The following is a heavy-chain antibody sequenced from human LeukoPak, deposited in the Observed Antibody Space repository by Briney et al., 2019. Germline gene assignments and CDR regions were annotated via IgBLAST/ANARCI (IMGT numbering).Heavy chain of an antibody. CDR2: ISSSSSYI. D-gene: IGHD3-10*01. CDR3: AREPMVRGVKGGFDY. Sequence: GGSLRLSCAASGFTFSSYSMNWVRQAPGKGLEWVSSISSSSSYIYYADSVKGRFTISGDNAKNSLYLQMNSLRAEDTAVYYCAREPMVRGVKGGFDYWGQGTLVTVSS. CDR1: GFTFSSYS. V-gene: IGHV3-21*01. J-gene: IGHJ4*02.